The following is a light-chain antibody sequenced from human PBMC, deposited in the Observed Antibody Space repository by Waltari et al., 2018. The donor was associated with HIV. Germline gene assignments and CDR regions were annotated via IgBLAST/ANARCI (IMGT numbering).Light chain of an antibody. Sequence: QSALTHPRSVSGSPGHSVTFACSRTSRHVGGCYYVSWYQQHPGKAPKLMIYTVSYWPSGVPVRLSGSKSGNTASLTISGLQAEDEADYYCCSYAGTSVLFGGGTKLTVL. CDR2: TVS. V-gene: IGLV2-11*01. CDR3: CSYAGTSVL. CDR1: SRHVGGCYY. J-gene: IGLJ2*01.